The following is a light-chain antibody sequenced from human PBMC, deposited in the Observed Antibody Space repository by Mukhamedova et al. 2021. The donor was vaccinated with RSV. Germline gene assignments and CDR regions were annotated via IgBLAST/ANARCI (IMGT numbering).Light chain of an antibody. V-gene: IGKV3-20*01. CDR2: GAS. Sequence: LSCRASQSVSSSYLAWYQQKPGQAPRLLIYGASSRATGIPDRFSGSGSGTDFTLTISRLEPEDFAVYYCQQYGSSPVTWTFGQGT. CDR1: QSVSSSY. J-gene: IGKJ1*01. CDR3: QQYGSSPVTWT.